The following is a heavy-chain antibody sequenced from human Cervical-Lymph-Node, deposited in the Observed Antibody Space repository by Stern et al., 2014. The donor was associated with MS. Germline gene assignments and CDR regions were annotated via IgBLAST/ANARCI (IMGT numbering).Heavy chain of an antibody. Sequence: LQLQESGPGLVKPSGALSLTCSVSGGSISGYYWPWIRQTPGQTLDWIVFIYNTGTPNDNPAFGSRVSMSMDTSKSQFSLRLSSVTAADTATYYCARGERAIDWYFDLWGRGTMVTVSS. CDR2: IYNTGTP. CDR1: GGSISGYY. D-gene: IGHD1-26*01. CDR3: ARGERAIDWYFDL. V-gene: IGHV4-59*01. J-gene: IGHJ2*01.